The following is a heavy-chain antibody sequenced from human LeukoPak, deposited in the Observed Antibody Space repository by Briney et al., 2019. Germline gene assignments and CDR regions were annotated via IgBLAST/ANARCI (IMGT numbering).Heavy chain of an antibody. V-gene: IGHV3-7*01. J-gene: IGHJ1*01. D-gene: IGHD2-2*01. Sequence: GGSLRLSCAASGFTFSNYWMSWVRQAPGKGLEWVANIKQDGSEKYYVDSVRGRFTISRDNAKISLYLQMNSLRAEDTAVYYCATYSSSNAREFQYWGQGTLVTVSS. CDR3: ATYSSSNAREFQY. CDR1: GFTFSNYW. CDR2: IKQDGSEK.